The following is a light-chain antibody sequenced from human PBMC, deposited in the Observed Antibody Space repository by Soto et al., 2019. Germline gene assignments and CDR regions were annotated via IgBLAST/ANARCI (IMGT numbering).Light chain of an antibody. Sequence: QSVLTQPASVSGYPVQSITISCTGTSSDVGGYNDVSWYQQHPGKAPKLIIYELSNRPSGVSNRFSGSKSGHTASLTISGLQAEDEADYYCNSYTRKSTGGFGTGTQVTVL. J-gene: IGLJ1*01. CDR3: NSYTRKSTGG. CDR1: SSDVGGYND. V-gene: IGLV2-14*01. CDR2: ELS.